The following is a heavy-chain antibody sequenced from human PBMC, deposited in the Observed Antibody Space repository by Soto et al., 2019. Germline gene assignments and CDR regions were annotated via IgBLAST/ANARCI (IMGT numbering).Heavy chain of an antibody. V-gene: IGHV4-30-4*08. J-gene: IGHJ4*02. CDR3: ARVGYLGSSLLFDY. D-gene: IGHD6-6*01. CDR2: IYYSGST. Sequence: SETLCLTCNVSGGSITGSYYWNWIRQHPGKGLEWIGYIYYSGSTYYNPSLKSRVTISVDTSKNQFSLKLSSVTAADTAVYYCARVGYLGSSLLFDYWGQGTLVTVSS. CDR1: GGSITGSYY.